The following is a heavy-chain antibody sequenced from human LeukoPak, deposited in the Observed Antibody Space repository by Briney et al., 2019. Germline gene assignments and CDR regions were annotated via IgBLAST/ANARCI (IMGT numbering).Heavy chain of an antibody. CDR3: ARSRIVVVPAATTGYYGMDV. V-gene: IGHV1-8*01. D-gene: IGHD2-2*01. CDR1: GYTFTSYD. Sequence: ASVKVSCKASGYTFTSYDINWVRQATGQGLEWMGWMNPNSGNTGYAQKFQGRVTMTRNTSISTAYMELSSLRSEDTAAYYCARSRIVVVPAATTGYYGMDVWGQGTTVTVSS. CDR2: MNPNSGNT. J-gene: IGHJ6*02.